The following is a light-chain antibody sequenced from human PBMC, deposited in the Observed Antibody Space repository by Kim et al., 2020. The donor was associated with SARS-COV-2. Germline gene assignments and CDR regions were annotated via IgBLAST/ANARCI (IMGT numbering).Light chain of an antibody. CDR2: GAG. Sequence: VSRGERATRTCRAGQNVSSNVAWYQQKPGQAPRLLMFGAGTRATGIPARFSGSGSGTEFTLTISSLQSGDFAVYYCQQYNNWPETFGQGTKLEI. CDR3: QQYNNWPET. V-gene: IGKV3-15*01. CDR1: QNVSSN. J-gene: IGKJ2*01.